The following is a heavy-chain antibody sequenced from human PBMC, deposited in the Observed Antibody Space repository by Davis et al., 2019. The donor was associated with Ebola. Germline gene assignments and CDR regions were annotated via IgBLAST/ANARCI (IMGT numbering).Heavy chain of an antibody. D-gene: IGHD6-19*01. Sequence: GESLKISCAASGFTFSSYSMNWVRQAPGKGLEWVSSISSSSSYIYYADSVKGRFTLSRDNSKNTLYLQMNSLRAEDTAVYYCARVGGYSSGWFDYWGQGTLVTVSS. J-gene: IGHJ4*02. CDR3: ARVGGYSSGWFDY. CDR1: GFTFSSYS. CDR2: ISSSSSYI. V-gene: IGHV3-21*01.